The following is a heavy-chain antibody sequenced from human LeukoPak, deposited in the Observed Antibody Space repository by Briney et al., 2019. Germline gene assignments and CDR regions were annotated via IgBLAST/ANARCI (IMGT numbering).Heavy chain of an antibody. Sequence: GGSLTLFCTASGFTFSSYSMNWLRQAPGKGLEWVSSISSSSSYICYADSVKGRFTISRDNAKNSLYLQMNSLRAEDTAVYFCARYYGSGGTNAFDIWGQGTMVAVSS. CDR1: GFTFSSYS. CDR3: ARYYGSGGTNAFDI. J-gene: IGHJ3*02. V-gene: IGHV3-21*01. CDR2: ISSSSSYI. D-gene: IGHD3-10*01.